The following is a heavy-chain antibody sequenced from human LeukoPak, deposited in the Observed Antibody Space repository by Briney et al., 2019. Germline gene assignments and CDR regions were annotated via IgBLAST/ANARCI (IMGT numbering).Heavy chain of an antibody. CDR3: AKPAMVGGSGDYHMDV. D-gene: IGHD2-15*01. CDR1: GFTYRNFG. CDR2: IRYDGCNK. V-gene: IGHV3-30*02. J-gene: IGHJ6*03. Sequence: PGGSLRLSCGVSGFTYRNFGMLWVRHAPARGWVWVAFIRYDGCNKHYVDSVKGRFLISRVISKKRLYLQMSSLRPEDTDIYFCAKPAMVGGSGDYHMDVWGIGTTVTVSS.